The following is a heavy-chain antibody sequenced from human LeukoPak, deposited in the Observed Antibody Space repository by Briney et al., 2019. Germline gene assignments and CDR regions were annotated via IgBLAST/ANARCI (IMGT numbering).Heavy chain of an antibody. J-gene: IGHJ5*02. CDR3: ARDQGPYYYDSSGSGFDP. Sequence: SVKVSCKASGGTFSSYGFSWVRQAPGQGLEWMGGIISVFHTANYAQKFQGRVTMTTDTSTSTAYMELRSLRSDDTAVYYCARDQGPYYYDSSGSGFDPWGQGTLVTVSS. CDR2: IISVFHTA. V-gene: IGHV1-69*05. D-gene: IGHD3-22*01. CDR1: GGTFSSYG.